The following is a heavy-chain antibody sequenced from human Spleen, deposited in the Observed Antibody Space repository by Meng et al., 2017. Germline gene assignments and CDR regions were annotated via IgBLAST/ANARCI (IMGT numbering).Heavy chain of an antibody. V-gene: IGHV3-23*01. Sequence: GESLKISCAASGFTFSSYSMNWVRQTPGKGLEWVSAIKSGGDKTFFADSVKGRFTISRDNSKNTLYQQMNSLRAEDKAVYYCTTDCTGGPTEGYCSGGSCPNAFDIWGQETMVTVSS. CDR3: TTDCTGGPTEGYCSGGSCPNAFDI. J-gene: IGHJ3*02. CDR1: GFTFSSYS. D-gene: IGHD2-15*01. CDR2: IKSGGDKT.